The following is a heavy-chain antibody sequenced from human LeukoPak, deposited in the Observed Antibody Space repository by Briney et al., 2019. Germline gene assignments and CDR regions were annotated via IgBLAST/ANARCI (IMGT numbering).Heavy chain of an antibody. D-gene: IGHD1-26*01. CDR3: ARVGGTNYYYYGMDV. Sequence: SGTLSLTCAVYGGSFSGYYWSWIRQPPGKGLEWIGEINHSGSTNYNPSLKSRVTISVDTSKNQFSLKLSSVTAADTAVYYCARVGGTNYYYYGMDVWGQGTTVTVSS. J-gene: IGHJ6*02. CDR2: INHSGST. CDR1: GGSFSGYY. V-gene: IGHV4-34*01.